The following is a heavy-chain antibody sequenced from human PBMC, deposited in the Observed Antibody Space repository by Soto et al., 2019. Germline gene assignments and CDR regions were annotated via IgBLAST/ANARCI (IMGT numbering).Heavy chain of an antibody. V-gene: IGHV3-30*03. CDR3: AALYCSGGSGYLPLDRDAFVI. D-gene: IGHD2-15*01. CDR2: ISYDGSNK. Sequence: QVQLVESGGGVVQPGRSLRLSCAASGFTFSSYGMHWVRQAPGKGLEWVAVISYDGSNKYYADSVKGRFTNSRDNSKNPLYLQMTSLRAEDTSVYYCAALYCSGGSGYLPLDRDAFVIWVQGTMVTVSS. CDR1: GFTFSSYG. J-gene: IGHJ3*02.